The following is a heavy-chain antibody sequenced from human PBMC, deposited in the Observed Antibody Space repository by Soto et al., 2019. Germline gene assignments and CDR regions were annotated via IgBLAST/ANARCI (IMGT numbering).Heavy chain of an antibody. CDR2: IYYSGST. D-gene: IGHD2-2*01. CDR3: ARHLGGYCSSTSCYPAYAWFDP. V-gene: IGHV4-39*01. Sequence: SETLSLTCTVSGGSISSSSYYWGWIRQPPGKGLEWIGSIYYSGSTYYNPSLKSRVTISVDTSKNQFSLKLSSVTAADTAVYYCARHLGGYCSSTSCYPAYAWFDPWGQGTLVTVSS. CDR1: GGSISSSSYY. J-gene: IGHJ5*02.